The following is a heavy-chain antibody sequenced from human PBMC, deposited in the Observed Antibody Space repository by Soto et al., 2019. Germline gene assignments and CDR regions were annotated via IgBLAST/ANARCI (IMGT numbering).Heavy chain of an antibody. CDR2: INHSGST. CDR1: GGSFSGYY. V-gene: IGHV4-34*01. D-gene: IGHD2-21*02. Sequence: TLSLTCAVYGGSFSGYYWSWIRQPPGKGLEWIGEINHSGSTNYNPSLKSRVTISVDTSKNQSSLKLSSVTAADTAVYYCATMGDCGGDCYSGDSETKNDYWGQGTLVTVSS. CDR3: ATMGDCGGDCYSGDSETKNDY. J-gene: IGHJ4*02.